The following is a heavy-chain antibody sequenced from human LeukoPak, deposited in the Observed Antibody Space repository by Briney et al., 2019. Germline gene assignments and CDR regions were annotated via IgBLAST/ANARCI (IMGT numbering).Heavy chain of an antibody. J-gene: IGHJ3*02. D-gene: IGHD6-13*01. CDR3: AREERKQQPRSYAFDI. V-gene: IGHV1-18*01. Sequence: ASVKVSCKASGYSFTSYGLSWVRQAPGQGLEWMGWISAYNGNTNYAQKLQGRVTMTTDTSTSTAYMELRSLRSDDTAVYYCAREERKQQPRSYAFDIWGQGTMVTVSS. CDR2: ISAYNGNT. CDR1: GYSFTSYG.